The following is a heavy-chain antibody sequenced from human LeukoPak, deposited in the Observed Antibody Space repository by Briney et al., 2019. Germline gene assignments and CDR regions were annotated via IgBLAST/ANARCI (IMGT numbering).Heavy chain of an antibody. V-gene: IGHV1-46*01. CDR1: GYTFTNYY. D-gene: IGHD3-10*01. CDR2: INPSGGSA. CDR3: AREGYGSGRRLCMDV. Sequence: VSVTLSCKASGYTFTNYYMHWVRQAPGQGLEWMGIINPSGGSATYAQKIQGRVTLTRDTSTSTVYMELSSLRSDDTSVYYCAREGYGSGRRLCMDVWGQGSTV. J-gene: IGHJ6*02.